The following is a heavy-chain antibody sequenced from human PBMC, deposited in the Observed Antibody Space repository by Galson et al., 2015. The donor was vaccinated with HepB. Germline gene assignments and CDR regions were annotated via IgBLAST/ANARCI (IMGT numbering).Heavy chain of an antibody. D-gene: IGHD2-15*01. CDR3: ARGHCSGGTCYSMTDY. J-gene: IGHJ4*02. Sequence: SVKVSCKASGYTFTGYYMHWVRQAPGQGLEWMGWVNPYSGGTNSAQKFQGRVTMTSDTSISTAYMELSRLTSDDTAVYYCARGHCSGGTCYSMTDYWGQGTLVTVSS. CDR2: VNPYSGGT. CDR1: GYTFTGYY. V-gene: IGHV1-2*02.